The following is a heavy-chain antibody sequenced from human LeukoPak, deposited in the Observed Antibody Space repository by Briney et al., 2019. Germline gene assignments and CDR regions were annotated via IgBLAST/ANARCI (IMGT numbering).Heavy chain of an antibody. CDR3: AASGGGGSDAFDI. D-gene: IGHD3-16*01. CDR2: ISGSGGST. J-gene: IGHJ3*02. V-gene: IGHV3-23*01. CDR1: GFTFSSYA. Sequence: GGSLRLSCAASGFTFSSYAMSWVRQAPGKGLEWVSAISGSGGSTYYADSVKGRFTISRDNSKNTLYLQMNSLRAEDTAVYYCAASGGGGSDAFDIWGQGTMVTVSS.